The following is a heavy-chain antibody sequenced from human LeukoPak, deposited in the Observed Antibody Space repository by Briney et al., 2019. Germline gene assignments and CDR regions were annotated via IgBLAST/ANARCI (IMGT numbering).Heavy chain of an antibody. CDR1: GFTFNSYA. CDR3: AKEDPWFGDAFDL. CDR2: ISGGGVGRT. V-gene: IGHV3-23*01. J-gene: IGHJ3*01. D-gene: IGHD3-10*01. Sequence: QPGGSLRLSCEASGFTFNSYAMSWVRQAPGKGLDWVSVISGGGVGRTDYADSVRGRFTIPRDDSKNTMYLEMNSLTVEDTAVYFCAKEDPWFGDAFDLWGQGTLVTVSS.